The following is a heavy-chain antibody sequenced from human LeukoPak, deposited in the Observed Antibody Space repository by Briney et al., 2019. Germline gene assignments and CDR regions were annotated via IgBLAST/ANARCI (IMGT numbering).Heavy chain of an antibody. Sequence: GGSVKVSCKASGYTFTGYYLHWVRQAPGQGLEWMGWINPNSGGTNYAQKFQGRVTMTRDTSISTAYMELSRLRSDDTAVYYCARDNSVGDTAWWFDPWGQGTLVTVSS. V-gene: IGHV1-2*02. CDR2: INPNSGGT. CDR1: GYTFTGYY. D-gene: IGHD1-26*01. CDR3: ARDNSVGDTAWWFDP. J-gene: IGHJ5*02.